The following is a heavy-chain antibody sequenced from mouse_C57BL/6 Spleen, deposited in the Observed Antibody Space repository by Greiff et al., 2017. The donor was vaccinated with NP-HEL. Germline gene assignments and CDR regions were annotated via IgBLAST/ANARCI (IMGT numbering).Heavy chain of an antibody. V-gene: IGHV10-1*01. J-gene: IGHJ4*01. CDR2: IRSKSNNYAT. CDR3: VRYDYDGAMDY. D-gene: IGHD2-4*01. Sequence: EVHLVESGGGLVQPKGSLKLSCAASGFSFNTYAMNWVRQAPGKGLEWVARIRSKSNNYATYYADSVKDRFTISRDDSESMLYLQMNNLKTEDTAMCYCVRYDYDGAMDYWGQGTSVTVSS. CDR1: GFSFNTYA.